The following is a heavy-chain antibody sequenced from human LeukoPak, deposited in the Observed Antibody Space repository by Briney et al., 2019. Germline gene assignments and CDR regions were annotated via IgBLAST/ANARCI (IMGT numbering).Heavy chain of an antibody. D-gene: IGHD3-10*01. V-gene: IGHV3-74*01. Sequence: GESLRLSCAASGFTFSRYWIHWVRQAPGKGLEWVSRINPDGSTTTYADSVKGRFTISRDNAKNTVYLQMNSLRAEDTAVYYCARVSGLLWNWFDPWGQGTLVTVSS. CDR2: INPDGSTT. CDR1: GFTFSRYW. CDR3: ARVSGLLWNWFDP. J-gene: IGHJ5*02.